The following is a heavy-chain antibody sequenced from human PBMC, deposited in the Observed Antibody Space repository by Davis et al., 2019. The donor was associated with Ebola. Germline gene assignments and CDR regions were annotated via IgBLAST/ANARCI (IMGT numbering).Heavy chain of an antibody. Sequence: GESLKISCAAPGFTFSGSAMHWVRQASGKGLEWVGRIRSKANSYATAYAASVKGRFTISRDNSKNTLYLQMGSLRAEDMAVYYCARALNWNGYYYYYGMDVWGQGTTVTVSS. D-gene: IGHD1-20*01. CDR2: IRSKANSYAT. CDR3: ARALNWNGYYYYYGMDV. V-gene: IGHV3-73*01. J-gene: IGHJ6*02. CDR1: GFTFSGSA.